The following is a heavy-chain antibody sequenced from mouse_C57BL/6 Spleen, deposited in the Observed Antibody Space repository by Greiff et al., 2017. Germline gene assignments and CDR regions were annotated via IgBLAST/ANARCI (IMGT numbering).Heavy chain of an antibody. Sequence: VQLQQPGAELVKPGASVKLSCKASGYTFTSYWMHWVKQRPGQGLEWIGMIHPNSGSTNYNEKFKSKATLTVDKSSSTAYMQLSSLTSEDSAVYYCARTVVATELHFDYWGQGTTLTVSS. CDR1: GYTFTSYW. D-gene: IGHD1-1*01. J-gene: IGHJ2*01. CDR3: ARTVVATELHFDY. CDR2: IHPNSGST. V-gene: IGHV1-64*01.